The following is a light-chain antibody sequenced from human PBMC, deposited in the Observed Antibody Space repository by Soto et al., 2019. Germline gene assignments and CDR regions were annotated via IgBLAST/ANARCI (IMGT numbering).Light chain of an antibody. CDR1: QSVSSSY. J-gene: IGKJ5*01. CDR2: GAS. Sequence: EIVLTQSPGTMSLSPGERATLSCRASQSVSSSYLAWYQQKPGQAPRLLTNGASSRATGIPDRFSGSGSGTDFTLTISRLEPGDFAVYYCQKYDTSPPGTFGQGTPLEMK. CDR3: QKYDTSPPGT. V-gene: IGKV3-20*01.